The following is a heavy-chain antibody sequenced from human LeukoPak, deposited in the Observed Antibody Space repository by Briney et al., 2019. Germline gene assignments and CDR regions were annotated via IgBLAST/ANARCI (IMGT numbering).Heavy chain of an antibody. CDR2: IGARGDVT. Sequence: GGSLRLSCTVSGFAFSGYAMSWIRQAPGKGPEWVSSIGARGDVTYSADSVKGRFTISRDNSKRTLFLQMNSLRAEDTAVYYCAKVHYTASFPGSFPGRNYFDSWGQGSLVTVSS. CDR1: GFAFSGYA. CDR3: AKVHYTASFPGSFPGRNYFDS. V-gene: IGHV3-23*01. D-gene: IGHD1-26*01. J-gene: IGHJ4*02.